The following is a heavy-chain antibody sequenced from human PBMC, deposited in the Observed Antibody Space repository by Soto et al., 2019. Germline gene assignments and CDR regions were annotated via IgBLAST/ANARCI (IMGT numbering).Heavy chain of an antibody. CDR1: GYSFTSYW. J-gene: IGHJ6*03. CDR3: ARRGAARHYYYYMDV. Sequence: GESLKISCKGSGYSFTSYWIGWVRQMPGKGLEWMGSIYPGDSDTRYSPSFQGQVTISADKSINTAYLQWSSLKASDTAMYYRARRGAARHYYYYMDVWGKGTTVTVSS. D-gene: IGHD6-6*01. CDR2: IYPGDSDT. V-gene: IGHV5-51*01.